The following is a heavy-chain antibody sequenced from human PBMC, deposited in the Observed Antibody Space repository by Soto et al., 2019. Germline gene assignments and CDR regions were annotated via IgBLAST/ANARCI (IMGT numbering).Heavy chain of an antibody. Sequence: ASVKVSCKASGGTFSSYTISWVRQAPGQGLEWMGRIIPILGIANYAQKFQGRVTITADKSTSTAYMELSSLRSEDTAVYYCARHRTGYYSRAFDYWGQGTLVTVSS. CDR3: ARHRTGYYSRAFDY. CDR1: GGTFSSYT. D-gene: IGHD3-9*01. CDR2: IIPILGIA. V-gene: IGHV1-69*02. J-gene: IGHJ4*02.